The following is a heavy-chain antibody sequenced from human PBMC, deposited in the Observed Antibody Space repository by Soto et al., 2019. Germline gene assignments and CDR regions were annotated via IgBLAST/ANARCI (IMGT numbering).Heavy chain of an antibody. CDR3: ARWGPGFDY. CDR1: GGSISSSSYY. CDR2: IYYSGST. J-gene: IGHJ4*02. D-gene: IGHD3-16*01. V-gene: IGHV4-39*01. Sequence: SETLSLTCTVSGGSISSSSYYWGWIRQPPGKGLEWIGSIYYSGSTYYNPSLKSRVTISVDTSKNQFSLKLSSVTAADTAVYYCARWGPGFDYWGQGTLVTVSS.